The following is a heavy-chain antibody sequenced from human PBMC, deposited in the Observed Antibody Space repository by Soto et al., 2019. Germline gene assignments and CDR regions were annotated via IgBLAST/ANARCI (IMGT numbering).Heavy chain of an antibody. Sequence: SETLSLTCTVSGGSISSGDYYWSWIRQPPGKGLEWIGYIYYSGSTYYNPSLKSRVTISVDTSKNQFSLKLSSVTAADTAVYYCASSVLDYDFWSGYSNETLYYYYYFGMDVWGQGTTVTVSS. CDR2: IYYSGST. J-gene: IGHJ6*02. V-gene: IGHV4-30-4*01. CDR3: ASSVLDYDFWSGYSNETLYYYYYFGMDV. CDR1: GGSISSGDYY. D-gene: IGHD3-3*01.